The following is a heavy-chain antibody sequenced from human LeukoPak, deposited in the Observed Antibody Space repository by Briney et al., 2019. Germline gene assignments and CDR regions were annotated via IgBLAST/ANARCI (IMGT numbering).Heavy chain of an antibody. Sequence: ASVKVSCKASGGTFSSYAISWVRQAPGQGLEWMGGIIPIFGTANYAQKFQGRVTITADESTSTAYMELSSLRSEDTAVYYCARGSLDSQGNYDSSGYRKIDYWGQGTLVTVSS. CDR3: ARGSLDSQGNYDSSGYRKIDY. J-gene: IGHJ4*02. D-gene: IGHD3-22*01. V-gene: IGHV1-69*13. CDR1: GGTFSSYA. CDR2: IIPIFGTA.